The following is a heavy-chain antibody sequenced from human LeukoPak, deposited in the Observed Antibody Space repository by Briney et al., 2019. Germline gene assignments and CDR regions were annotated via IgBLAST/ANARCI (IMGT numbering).Heavy chain of an antibody. CDR1: GFTFSDYY. Sequence: PGGPLRLSCAASGFTFSDYYMSWIRQAPGKGLEWVSYISSSGSTIYYADSVKGRFTISRDNAKNSLYLQMNSLRAEDTAVYYCARSIAAARGYYFDYWGQGTLVTVSS. CDR3: ARSIAAARGYYFDY. CDR2: ISSSGSTI. D-gene: IGHD6-13*01. V-gene: IGHV3-11*01. J-gene: IGHJ4*02.